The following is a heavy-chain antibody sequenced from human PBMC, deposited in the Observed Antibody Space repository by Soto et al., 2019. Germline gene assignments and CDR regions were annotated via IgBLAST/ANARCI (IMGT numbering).Heavy chain of an antibody. D-gene: IGHD3-22*01. V-gene: IGHV4-61*01. J-gene: IGHJ4*02. CDR2: IYYSGSA. Sequence: SETLSLTCTVSGGSVNSGSFYWSWIRQPPGKGLEWIAFIYYSGSANYNPSLKSRVTISVDTSKNQFSLKLTSVTAADTAIYYCARVPYFYDTGGYHFDYWGQGILVTVSS. CDR1: GGSVNSGSFY. CDR3: ARVPYFYDTGGYHFDY.